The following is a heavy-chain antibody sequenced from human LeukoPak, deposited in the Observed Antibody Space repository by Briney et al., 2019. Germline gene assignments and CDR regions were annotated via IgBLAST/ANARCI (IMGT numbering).Heavy chain of an antibody. J-gene: IGHJ5*02. D-gene: IGHD3-22*01. CDR2: INPNSGGT. V-gene: IGHV1-2*02. Sequence: ASVKVSCKASGYTFTGYYMHWVRQAPGQGLEWMGWINPNSGGTNYAQKFQGRVTMTRDTSISTAYMELSRLRSDDTAVYYCARMRGRITMIVVVPQSLVFGAGWFDPWGQGTLVTVSS. CDR3: ARMRGRITMIVVVPQSLVFGAGWFDP. CDR1: GYTFTGYY.